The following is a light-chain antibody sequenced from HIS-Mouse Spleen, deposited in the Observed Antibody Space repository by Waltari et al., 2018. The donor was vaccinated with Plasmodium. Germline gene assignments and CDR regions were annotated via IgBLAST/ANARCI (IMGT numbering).Light chain of an antibody. V-gene: IGKV1-6*01. CDR2: AAS. CDR3: LQDYNYPYT. Sequence: AIQMTQSPSSLSASVGDRVTITCRASQGIRNDLGWYKQKPGKAPKLLISAASSFQSGVPSRFSGSGSGTDFTLTISSLQPEDFATYYCLQDYNYPYTFGQGTKLEIK. J-gene: IGKJ2*01. CDR1: QGIRND.